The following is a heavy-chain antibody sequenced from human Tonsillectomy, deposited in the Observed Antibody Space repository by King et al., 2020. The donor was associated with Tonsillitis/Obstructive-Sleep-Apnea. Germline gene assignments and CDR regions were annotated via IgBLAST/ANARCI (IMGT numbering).Heavy chain of an antibody. D-gene: IGHD5-18*01. Sequence: VQLVESGGGVVQPGRSLRLSCAASGFTFDTYAMHWVRQAPGKGLDWVAVISFDGNDKYYADSVKGRFTISRDNSKNTLYLQMNSLRAEDTAVYYCARAGYSYGLYYYYGLDVWGQGITVTVSS. CDR2: ISFDGNDK. V-gene: IGHV3-30*04. CDR3: ARAGYSYGLYYYYGLDV. J-gene: IGHJ6*02. CDR1: GFTFDTYA.